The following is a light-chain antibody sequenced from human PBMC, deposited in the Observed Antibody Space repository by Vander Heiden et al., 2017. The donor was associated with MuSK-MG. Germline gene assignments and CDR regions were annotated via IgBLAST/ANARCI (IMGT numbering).Light chain of an antibody. V-gene: IGKV1-39*01. CDR2: AAS. J-gene: IGKJ4*01. CDR3: QQSYSTLT. CDR1: QSISSY. Sequence: DVQMTQSPSSLSASVGDRVTITCRASQSISSYLNWYQQKPGKAPKLLIYAASRWQSGVPSRFSGSGSGTDFTLTSSRRQLEDFATYYWQQSYSTLTFGGGTKVEIK.